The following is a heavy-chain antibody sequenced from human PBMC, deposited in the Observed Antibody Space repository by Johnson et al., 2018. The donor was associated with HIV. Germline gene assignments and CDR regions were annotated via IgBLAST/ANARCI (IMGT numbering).Heavy chain of an antibody. CDR3: ARAINDAFDI. CDR2: ITSSGSTL. CDR1: GFSFSDYY. Sequence: QVQLVESGGVVVQPGGSLRLSCAASGFSFSDYYMSWIRQAPGKGLEWVSYITSSGSTLYYADSVKGRLTISRDNAKNSLYLQMNSLRAEDTAVYFCARAINDAFDIWGQGTMVTVSP. V-gene: IGHV3-11*04. J-gene: IGHJ3*02.